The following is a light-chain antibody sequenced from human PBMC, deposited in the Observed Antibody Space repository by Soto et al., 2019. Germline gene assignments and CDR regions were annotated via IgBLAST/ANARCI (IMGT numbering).Light chain of an antibody. CDR3: AACDDSLSGHFV. J-gene: IGLJ1*01. Sequence: QSVLTQPPSASGTPGQRVTISCSGSSSNIGTNTVSWYQHLPGTAPKLLIYNNNQRPSGVPDRFSGSKSGTSASLAISGLQSEDEADYYCAACDDSLSGHFVFGTGTKLTVL. CDR1: SSNIGTNT. V-gene: IGLV1-44*01. CDR2: NNN.